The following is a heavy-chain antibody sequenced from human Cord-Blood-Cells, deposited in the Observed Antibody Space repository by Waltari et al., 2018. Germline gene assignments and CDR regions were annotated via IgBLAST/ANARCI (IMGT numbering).Heavy chain of an antibody. CDR3: ASRLDYYDN. CDR2: IYHSGST. Sequence: QVQLQESGPGLVKPSETLSLTCTLHGYSISSVYYWGWIRQPPGKGLEWIGSIYHSGSTYYNPSLKSRVTISVDTSKNQFSLKLSSVTAADTAVYYCASRLDYYDNWGQGTLVTVSS. J-gene: IGHJ4*02. CDR1: GYSISSVYY. V-gene: IGHV4-38-2*02.